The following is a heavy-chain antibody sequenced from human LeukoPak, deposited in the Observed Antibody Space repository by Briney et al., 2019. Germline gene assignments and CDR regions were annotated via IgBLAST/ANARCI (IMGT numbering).Heavy chain of an antibody. D-gene: IGHD2-15*01. Sequence: SVKVSCKASGYTFTSYHMHWVRQAPGQGLEWMGGIIPIFGTANYAQKFQGRVTITADESTSTAYMELSSLRSEDTAVYYCASPCSGGSCYGSAFDIWGQGTMVTVSS. J-gene: IGHJ3*02. CDR1: GYTFTSYH. CDR3: ASPCSGGSCYGSAFDI. CDR2: IIPIFGTA. V-gene: IGHV1-69*13.